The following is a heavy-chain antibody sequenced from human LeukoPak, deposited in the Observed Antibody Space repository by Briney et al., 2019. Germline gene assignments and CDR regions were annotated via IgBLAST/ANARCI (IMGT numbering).Heavy chain of an antibody. J-gene: IGHJ3*02. CDR2: IYYSGST. V-gene: IGHV4-39*01. Sequence: SETLSLTCTVSGGSISSSSYYWGWIRQPPGKGLEWIGSIYYSGSTYYNPSLKSRVTISVDTSKNQFSLKLSSVTAADTAVYYCARLPYYYDSSVSFSNTSWRKKGAFDIWGQGTMVTVSS. CDR3: ARLPYYYDSSVSFSNTSWRKKGAFDI. CDR1: GGSISSSSYY. D-gene: IGHD3-22*01.